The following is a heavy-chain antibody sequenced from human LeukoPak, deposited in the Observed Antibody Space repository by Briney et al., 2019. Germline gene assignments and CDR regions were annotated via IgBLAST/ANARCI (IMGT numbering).Heavy chain of an antibody. D-gene: IGHD1-26*01. CDR2: FDPEDGET. CDR1: GYTLTELS. V-gene: IGHV1-24*01. Sequence: GASVKVSCTVSGYTLTELSMHWVRQAPGKGLEWMGGFDPEDGETIYAQKFQGRVTMTEDTSTDTAYMELSSLRSEDTAAYYCAMASTELPGYWGQGTLVTVSS. J-gene: IGHJ4*02. CDR3: AMASTELPGY.